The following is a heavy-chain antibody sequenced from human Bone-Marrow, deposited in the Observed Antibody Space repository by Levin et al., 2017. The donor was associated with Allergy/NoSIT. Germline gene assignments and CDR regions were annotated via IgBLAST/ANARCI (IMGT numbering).Heavy chain of an antibody. J-gene: IGHJ4*02. Sequence: ASVKVSCKTSGGTFSTYGISWVRQAPGQGLEWMGGIIPFFERPNYDQRFQDRVTITADDSTSTAYMELRGLRSEDTAIYYCARSAEEYGDYFAQWGQGTLVTVSS. D-gene: IGHD2-2*01. V-gene: IGHV1-69*13. CDR1: GGTFSTYG. CDR2: IIPFFERP. CDR3: ARSAEEYGDYFAQ.